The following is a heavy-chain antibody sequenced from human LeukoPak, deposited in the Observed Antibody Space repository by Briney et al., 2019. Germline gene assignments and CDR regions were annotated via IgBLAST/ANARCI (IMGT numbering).Heavy chain of an antibody. J-gene: IGHJ5*02. CDR1: GFTSSSYA. CDR3: AKDGAYSNYWSNWFDP. D-gene: IGHD4-11*01. CDR2: ISGSGGST. Sequence: PGGSLRLSCAASGFTSSSYAMSWVRQAPGKGLEWVSAISGSGGSTYYADSVKGRFTISRDNSKNTLYLQMNSLRAEDTAVYYCAKDGAYSNYWSNWFDPWGQGTLVTVSS. V-gene: IGHV3-23*01.